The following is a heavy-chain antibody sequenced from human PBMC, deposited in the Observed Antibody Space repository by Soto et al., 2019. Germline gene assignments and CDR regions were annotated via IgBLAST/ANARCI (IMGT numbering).Heavy chain of an antibody. D-gene: IGHD3-3*01. CDR2: INHSGST. J-gene: IGHJ2*01. V-gene: IGHV4-34*01. Sequence: QVQLQQWGAGLLKPSETLSLTCAVYGGSFSGYYWSWIRQPPGKGLEWIGEINHSGSTNYNPSLKSRVTISLDTSKNQFSLKLRSVTAADTAVYYCASRFIDFWSGYRSYWYFELWGRGTLVTVSS. CDR3: ASRFIDFWSGYRSYWYFEL. CDR1: GGSFSGYY.